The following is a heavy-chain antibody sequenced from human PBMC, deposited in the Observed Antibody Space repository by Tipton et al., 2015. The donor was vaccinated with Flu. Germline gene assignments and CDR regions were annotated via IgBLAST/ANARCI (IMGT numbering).Heavy chain of an antibody. D-gene: IGHD3-10*01. J-gene: IGHJ2*01. CDR3: ARVCDPRIRYFDL. CDR1: GGSISSYY. V-gene: IGHV4-59*01. CDR2: IYYSGST. Sequence: TLSLTCTVSGGSISSYYWSWIRQSPGKGLEWIGYIYYSGSTNYNPSLKSRVTISVDTSKNQFSLKLSSVTAADTAVYYCARVCDPRIRYFDLWGRGTLVTVSS.